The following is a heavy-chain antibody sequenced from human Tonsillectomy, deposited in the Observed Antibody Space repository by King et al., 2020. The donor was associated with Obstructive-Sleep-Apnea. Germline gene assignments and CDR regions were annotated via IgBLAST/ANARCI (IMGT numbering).Heavy chain of an antibody. CDR1: GGSISSYS. CDR3: ARDVPYDWLVPYYYYGMDV. Sequence: QLQESGPGLVKPSETLSLTCTVSGGSISSYSWAWIRQPSGEGLECIGRMFTSGSTNCNPSLKSRVTMLVDTSKNQFSLKLSCVTPADTAVYYGARDVPYDWLVPYYYYGMDVWGQGTTVTVSS. CDR2: MFTSGST. D-gene: IGHD3-9*01. J-gene: IGHJ6*02. V-gene: IGHV4-4*07.